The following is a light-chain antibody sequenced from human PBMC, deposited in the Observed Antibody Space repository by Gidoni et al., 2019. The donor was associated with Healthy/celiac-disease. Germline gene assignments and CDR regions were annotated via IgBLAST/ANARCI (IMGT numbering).Light chain of an antibody. CDR1: QGISSY. Sequence: DIQLTQSPSFLSASVVDRVTITCRASQGISSYLAWYQQKPGKAPKLLIYAASTLQSGVPSRFSGSGSGTEFTRTISSLQPEDFATYYCQQLNSYPITFGQGTRLEIK. CDR2: AAS. CDR3: QQLNSYPIT. V-gene: IGKV1-9*01. J-gene: IGKJ5*01.